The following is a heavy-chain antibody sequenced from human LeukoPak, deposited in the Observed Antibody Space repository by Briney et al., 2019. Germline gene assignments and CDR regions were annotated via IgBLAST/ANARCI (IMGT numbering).Heavy chain of an antibody. CDR1: GYTFTSYY. CDR3: ARATGYSSSWAPFEY. CDR2: INPSGGST. D-gene: IGHD6-13*01. V-gene: IGHV1-46*01. J-gene: IGHJ4*02. Sequence: ASVKVSCKASGYTFTSYYTHWVRQAPGQGLEWMGIINPSGGSTSYAQKFQGRVTMTRDMSTSTVYMELSSLRYEDTAVYYCARATGYSSSWAPFEYWGQGILVTVSS.